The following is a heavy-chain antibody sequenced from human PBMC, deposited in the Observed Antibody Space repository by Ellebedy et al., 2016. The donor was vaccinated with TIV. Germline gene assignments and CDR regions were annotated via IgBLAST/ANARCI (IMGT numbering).Heavy chain of an antibody. CDR2: IDNDGTRT. CDR3: ASGMVVRMTWTSDY. V-gene: IGHV3-74*01. CDR1: GFSFSGYW. D-gene: IGHD2-21*01. J-gene: IGHJ4*02. Sequence: GGSLRLXCAASGFSFSGYWMSWLRQVPGKGLVWVSRIDNDGTRTDYADSVKGRFTISRDNAQSTLYLQMNNLRAADWALYYCASGMVVRMTWTSDYWGQGTLVTVSS.